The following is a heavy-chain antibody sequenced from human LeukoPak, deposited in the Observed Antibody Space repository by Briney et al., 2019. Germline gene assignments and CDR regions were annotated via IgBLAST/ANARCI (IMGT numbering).Heavy chain of an antibody. J-gene: IGHJ4*02. CDR3: ARGVSPKGMGGRRFDY. CDR1: GGSFSGNY. CDR2: IHHSGRT. Sequence: SETLSLTCAVYGGSFSGNYWSWIRQPPGKGLECIGEIHHSGRTNYNPSLKSRVTISVDTSKNQFSLKLSSVTAADTDVYYCARGVSPKGMGGRRFDYWGQGTLVTVSS. V-gene: IGHV4-34*01. D-gene: IGHD1-26*01.